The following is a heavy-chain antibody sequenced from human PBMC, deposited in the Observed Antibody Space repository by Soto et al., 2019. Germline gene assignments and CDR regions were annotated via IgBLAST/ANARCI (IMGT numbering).Heavy chain of an antibody. V-gene: IGHV3-48*02. Sequence: PXGSLILSCSASGFSFSTYNMDWVRQAPGKGPEWIAYISTTSFTIYYAESVKGRFTISRDNDRNSLYLEMNSLRDEDTAVYYCARDRCYDGTCYSASDYWGQGTLVTVSS. J-gene: IGHJ4*02. CDR2: ISTTSFTI. CDR1: GFSFSTYN. CDR3: ARDRCYDGTCYSASDY. D-gene: IGHD2-15*01.